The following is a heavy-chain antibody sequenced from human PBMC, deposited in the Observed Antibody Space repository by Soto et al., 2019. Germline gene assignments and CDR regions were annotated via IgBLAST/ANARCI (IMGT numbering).Heavy chain of an antibody. V-gene: IGHV3-23*01. D-gene: IGHD3-3*01. CDR1: GFTFSSYD. CDR2: ITYNGGRT. Sequence: GGSLRLSCAASGFTFSSYDMTWVRQAPGKGLEWVSTITYNGGRTYYADSVKGRFTISRDNSRNALYLQMNNVRAEDTAVYYCARVFYRLDFWSGYFLQYYFDYWGQGTLVTVSS. CDR3: ARVFYRLDFWSGYFLQYYFDY. J-gene: IGHJ4*02.